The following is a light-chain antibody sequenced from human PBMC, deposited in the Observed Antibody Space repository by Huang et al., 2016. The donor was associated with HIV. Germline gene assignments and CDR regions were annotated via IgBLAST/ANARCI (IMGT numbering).Light chain of an antibody. CDR2: WAS. CDR3: QQYYSTPH. Sequence: DIVMTQSPDSLAVSLGERATINCKSNQSVLFSSNNKNYLAWYQQKPRQPPKLLIYWASTRESGVPDRFSGSGSGTDFTLTISSLQAEDVAVYYCQQYYSTPHFGQGTKLEIK. CDR1: QSVLFSSNNKNY. V-gene: IGKV4-1*01. J-gene: IGKJ2*01.